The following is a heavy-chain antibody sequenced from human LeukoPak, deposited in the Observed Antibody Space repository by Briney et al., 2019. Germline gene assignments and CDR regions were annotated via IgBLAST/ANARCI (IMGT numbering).Heavy chain of an antibody. CDR2: TNTDGSST. Sequence: GGSLRLSCAASGFTFSSYWMHWVRQAPGKGLVWVSGTNTDGSSTMYADSVKGRFTIARGNAKNTLYLQMNSLRAEDTAVYYCYGANAEHWGQGTLVTVSS. CDR1: GFTFSSYW. J-gene: IGHJ1*01. CDR3: YGANAEH. D-gene: IGHD4-23*01. V-gene: IGHV3-74*03.